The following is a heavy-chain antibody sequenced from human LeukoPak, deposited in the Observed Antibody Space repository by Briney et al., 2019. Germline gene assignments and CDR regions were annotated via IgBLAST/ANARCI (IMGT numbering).Heavy chain of an antibody. CDR3: ARQGYSAYEILDY. D-gene: IGHD5-12*01. CDR1: GGSISSYY. Sequence: SETLSLTCTVSGGSISSYYWSWIRQPPGKGLEWIGYIYYSGSTNYSPSLKSRVTISVDTSKNQFSLKLTSVTAADTAVYYCARQGYSAYEILDYWGQGTLVTVSS. CDR2: IYYSGST. J-gene: IGHJ4*02. V-gene: IGHV4-59*08.